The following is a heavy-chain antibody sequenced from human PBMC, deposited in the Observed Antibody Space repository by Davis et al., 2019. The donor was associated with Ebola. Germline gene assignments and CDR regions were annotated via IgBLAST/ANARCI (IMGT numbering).Heavy chain of an antibody. CDR2: INSDGSST. J-gene: IGHJ6*02. CDR3: AKRGGFGERYYYYYGMDV. V-gene: IGHV3-74*01. Sequence: GESLKISCAASGFTFSSYWMHWVRQAPGKGLVWVSRINSDGSSTSYADSVKGRFTISRDNAKNTLYLQMNSLRAEDTAVYYCAKRGGFGERYYYYYGMDVWGQGTTVTVSS. CDR1: GFTFSSYW. D-gene: IGHD3-10*01.